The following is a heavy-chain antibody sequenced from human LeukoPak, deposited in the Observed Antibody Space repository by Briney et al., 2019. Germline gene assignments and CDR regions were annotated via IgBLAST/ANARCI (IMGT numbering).Heavy chain of an antibody. CDR2: LSGSGGST. J-gene: IGHJ4*02. D-gene: IGHD3-3*01. CDR3: AKGTVFGVVRSGGLDY. CDR1: EFAFSSYA. V-gene: IGHV3-23*01. Sequence: GGSLRLSCAASEFAFSSYAMSWVRQAPGKGLEWVSGLSGSGGSTYYADSVKGRFTISRDNSKNALYLQMNSLRAEDTAVYYCAKGTVFGVVRSGGLDYWGQGTLVTVSS.